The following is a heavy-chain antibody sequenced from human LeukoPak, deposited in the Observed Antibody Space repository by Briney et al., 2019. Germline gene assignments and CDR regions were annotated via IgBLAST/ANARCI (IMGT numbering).Heavy chain of an antibody. D-gene: IGHD5-18*01. CDR3: AKDREDSAMISGVFDL. J-gene: IGHJ2*01. Sequence: GGSLRLSCAASGFTFSNYAMSWVRQAPGKGLEWVSIIGYRGGSIYYGYSVKGRFTISRDNSKNTLSLQMNGLRPEDTAVYFCAKDREDSAMISGVFDLWGRGTLVTVSS. CDR2: IGYRGGSI. CDR1: GFTFSNYA. V-gene: IGHV3-23*01.